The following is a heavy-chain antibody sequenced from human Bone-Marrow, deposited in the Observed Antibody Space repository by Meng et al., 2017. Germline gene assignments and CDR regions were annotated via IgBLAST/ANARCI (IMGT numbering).Heavy chain of an antibody. CDR2: IYSGGST. V-gene: IGHV3-53*04. J-gene: IGHJ4*02. Sequence: GESLKISCAASGFTVSSNYMSWVRQAPGKGLEWVSVIYSGGSTYYEDSVKGRFTISRHNSKNTLYLQMNSRRAEDTAVYYCSRFLVDTATIYYFDYWGQGTLVTVSS. CDR3: SRFLVDTATIYYFDY. D-gene: IGHD5-18*01. CDR1: GFTVSSNY.